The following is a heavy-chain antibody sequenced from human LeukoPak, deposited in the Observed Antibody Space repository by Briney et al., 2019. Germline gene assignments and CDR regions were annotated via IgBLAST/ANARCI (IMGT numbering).Heavy chain of an antibody. V-gene: IGHV1-8*02. CDR2: INPNSGNT. Sequence: ASVKVSCKASGYTFTGYYMHWVRQAPGQGLAWMGWINPNSGNTGYAQKFQGRVTMTRNTSISTAYMELSSLRSEDTAVYYCARASGGLAAAGTNAFDIWGQGTMVTVSS. CDR3: ARASGGLAAAGTNAFDI. D-gene: IGHD6-13*01. CDR1: GYTFTGYY. J-gene: IGHJ3*02.